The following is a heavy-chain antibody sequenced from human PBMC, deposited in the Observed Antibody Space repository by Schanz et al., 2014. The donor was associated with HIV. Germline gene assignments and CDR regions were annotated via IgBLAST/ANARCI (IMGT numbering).Heavy chain of an antibody. D-gene: IGHD3-22*01. Sequence: QVQLVESGGGVVQPGRSLRLSCAASGFTFSNYGMHWVRQAPGKGLEWVAVISYDGRNKYYADSVKGRFTISRDNSKNSLYLAIKSLRAEDAAVYYCAKDRNYYESKYRGKGNYYYYYGMDVWGQGTTVTVSS. CDR2: ISYDGRNK. CDR1: GFTFSNYG. CDR3: AKDRNYYESKYRGKGNYYYYYGMDV. J-gene: IGHJ6*02. V-gene: IGHV3-30*18.